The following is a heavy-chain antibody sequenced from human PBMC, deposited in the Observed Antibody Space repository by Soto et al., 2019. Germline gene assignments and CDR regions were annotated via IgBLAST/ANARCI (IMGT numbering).Heavy chain of an antibody. V-gene: IGHV1-18*04. CDR1: GYTFTSYG. CDR2: ISAYNGNT. D-gene: IGHD3-3*01. Sequence: ASVKVSCKASGYTFTSYGISWVRQAPGQGLEWMGWISAYNGNTNYAQKLQGRVTMTTDTSTSTAYMELRSLRSDDTAVYYCARALKVQVLRFCESLTYYYYGMDVWGQGTTVTVSS. CDR3: ARALKVQVLRFCESLTYYYYGMDV. J-gene: IGHJ6*02.